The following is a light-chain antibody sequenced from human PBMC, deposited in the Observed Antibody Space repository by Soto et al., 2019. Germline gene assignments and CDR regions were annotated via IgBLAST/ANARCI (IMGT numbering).Light chain of an antibody. CDR2: DTS. CDR1: HSIRGL. V-gene: IGKV1-5*01. CDR3: QEYNTFSYT. Sequence: DIQMTQSPSTLSASVGDRVTITCRVSHSIRGLLAWYQQKPGKAPHVLIYDTSNLESGVPSRFSGSGSGTEFTLTISNLQPDDFATYYCQEYNTFSYTFGQGTRLEIE. J-gene: IGKJ2*01.